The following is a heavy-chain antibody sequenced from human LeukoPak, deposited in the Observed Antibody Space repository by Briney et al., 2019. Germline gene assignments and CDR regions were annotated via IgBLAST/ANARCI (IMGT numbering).Heavy chain of an antibody. CDR1: GYTFTGYY. D-gene: IGHD3-9*01. Sequence: ASVTVSCTASGYTFTGYYMHWVRQAPGQGLEWMGWINPNSGGTNYAQKFQGWVTMTRDTSISTAYMELSRLRSDDTAVYYCARGARFDWLLMAGGKLYYFDYWGQGTLVTVSS. CDR2: INPNSGGT. V-gene: IGHV1-2*04. CDR3: ARGARFDWLLMAGGKLYYFDY. J-gene: IGHJ4*02.